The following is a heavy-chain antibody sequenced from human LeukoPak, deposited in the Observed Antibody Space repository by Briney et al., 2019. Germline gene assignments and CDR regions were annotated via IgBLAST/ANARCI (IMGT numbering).Heavy chain of an antibody. CDR3: ARHYGSGPLYGMDV. CDR1: GYTFTSYA. J-gene: IGHJ6*02. V-gene: IGHV7-4-1*02. Sequence: ASVKVSCKASGYTFTSYAMNWVRQAPGQGLEWMGWINTNTGNPTYAQGFTGRFVFSLDTSVSTAYLQISSLKAEDTAVYYCARHYGSGPLYGMDVWGQGTTVTVSS. CDR2: INTNTGNP. D-gene: IGHD3-10*01.